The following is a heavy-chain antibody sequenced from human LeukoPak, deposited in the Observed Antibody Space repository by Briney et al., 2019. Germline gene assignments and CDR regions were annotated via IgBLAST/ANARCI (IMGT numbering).Heavy chain of an antibody. CDR2: INPNSGGT. V-gene: IGHV1-2*02. CDR3: AKIRDYFDSSGYYYDY. Sequence: ASVNVSCKASGYTFTGYYLHWVRQSPGQGLEWMGWINPNSGGTNYAQKFQGRVTMTRDTAISTAYMELSSLRSDDTAVYYCAKIRDYFDSSGYYYDYWGQGTLVTVSS. J-gene: IGHJ4*02. D-gene: IGHD3-22*01. CDR1: GYTFTGYY.